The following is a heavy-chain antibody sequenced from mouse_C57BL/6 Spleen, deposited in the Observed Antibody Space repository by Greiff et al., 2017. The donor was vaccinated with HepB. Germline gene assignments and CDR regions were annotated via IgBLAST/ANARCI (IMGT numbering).Heavy chain of an antibody. V-gene: IGHV1-42*01. J-gene: IGHJ4*01. Sequence: EVQLQQSGPELVKPGASVKISCKASGYSFTGYYMNWVKQSPEKSLEWIGEINPSTGGTTYNQKFKAKATLTVDKSSSTAYMQLKSLTSEDSAVYYCAIYGSSRGYYAMDYWGQGTSVTVSS. CDR3: AIYGSSRGYYAMDY. CDR2: INPSTGGT. D-gene: IGHD1-1*01. CDR1: GYSFTGYY.